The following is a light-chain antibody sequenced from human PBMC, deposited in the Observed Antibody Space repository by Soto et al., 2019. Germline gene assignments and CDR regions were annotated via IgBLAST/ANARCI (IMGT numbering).Light chain of an antibody. CDR3: QQYNSYSEA. J-gene: IGKJ1*01. CDR2: GAS. Sequence: EIVMTQSPATLSVSPGERATFSCRASQSVSSNLAWYQQKPGQAPRLLIYGASTRATDTPARFSGSGSGTEFTLTISSLQPEDFAVYYCQQYNSYSEAFGQGTKVELK. CDR1: QSVSSN. V-gene: IGKV3-15*01.